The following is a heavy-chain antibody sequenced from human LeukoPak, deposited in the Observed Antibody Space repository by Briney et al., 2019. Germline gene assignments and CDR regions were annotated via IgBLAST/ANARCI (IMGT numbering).Heavy chain of an antibody. V-gene: IGHV4-31*03. CDR1: GGSISSGGYY. CDR3: ARETTVSEHFDY. D-gene: IGHD4-17*01. J-gene: IGHJ4*02. Sequence: PSETLSLTCTVSGGSISSGGYYWSWIRQRPGKGLEWIGYIYYSGSTYYNPSLKSRVTISIDTSKNQFSLKLSSVTAADTAVYYCARETTVSEHFDYWGQGTPVTVSS. CDR2: IYYSGST.